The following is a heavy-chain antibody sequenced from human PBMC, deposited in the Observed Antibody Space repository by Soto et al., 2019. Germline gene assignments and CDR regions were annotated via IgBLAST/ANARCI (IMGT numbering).Heavy chain of an antibody. V-gene: IGHV1-18*01. CDR1: GYTFSNYG. CDR3: ARDRDTSGWYRSNY. CDR2: ISGYNGNT. J-gene: IGHJ4*02. D-gene: IGHD6-19*01. Sequence: QVQLVQSGGEVKQPGASVKVSCKTSGYTFSNYGISWVRQAPGQGLEWVGWISGYNGNTKHAQNVQGRVTLTTDTSTSTAYMELRSLTSDDTAVYYCARDRDTSGWYRSNYWGQGTLVSVFS.